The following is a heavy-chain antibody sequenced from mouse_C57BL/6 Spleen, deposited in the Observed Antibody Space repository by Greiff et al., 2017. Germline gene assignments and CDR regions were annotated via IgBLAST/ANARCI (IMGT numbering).Heavy chain of an antibody. V-gene: IGHV5-17*01. CDR2: ISPGSSST. Sequence: DVQLLESGAGLVKPGGSLKLSCAASGFTFSDSGMHWVRQAPEKGLEWVAYISPGSSSTYYADTVKGRFTISRDNAKNTLFLQMTSLRSEDTAMYYCAREGYWGQGTLVTVSA. J-gene: IGHJ3*01. CDR1: GFTFSDSG. CDR3: AREGY.